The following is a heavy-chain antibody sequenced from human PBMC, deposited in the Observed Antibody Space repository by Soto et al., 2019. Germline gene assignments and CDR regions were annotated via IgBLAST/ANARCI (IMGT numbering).Heavy chain of an antibody. J-gene: IGHJ4*02. Sequence: GGSLIVSWAASGCTFSSYWMHWVRKAPGKGLVWVSAISGSGGSTYYADSVKGRFTISRDNSKNQFSLKLSSVTAADTAVYYCARHWYSGSYYSDYWGQGTLVTVSS. CDR1: GCTFSSYW. V-gene: IGHV3-23*01. D-gene: IGHD1-26*01. CDR2: ISGSGGST. CDR3: ARHWYSGSYYSDY.